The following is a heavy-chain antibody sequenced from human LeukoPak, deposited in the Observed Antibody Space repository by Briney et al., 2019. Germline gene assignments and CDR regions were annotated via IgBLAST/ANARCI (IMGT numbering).Heavy chain of an antibody. J-gene: IGHJ6*03. Sequence: SETLSLTCTVSGGSISSYYWSWIRQPAGRGLEWLGRIYTSGSTNYNPSLKSRVTMSVDTSKNQFSLTLSSVTAADTAVYYCARAGPMVRGVIIDPYYYYYMDVWGKGTTVTVSS. CDR2: IYTSGST. V-gene: IGHV4-4*07. CDR1: GGSISSYY. D-gene: IGHD3-10*01. CDR3: ARAGPMVRGVIIDPYYYYYMDV.